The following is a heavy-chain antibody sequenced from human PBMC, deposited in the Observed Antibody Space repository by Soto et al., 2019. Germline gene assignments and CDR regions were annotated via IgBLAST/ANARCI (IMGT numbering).Heavy chain of an antibody. Sequence: SETLSLTCTVSGGSISSSSYYWGWIRQPPGKGLEWIGSIYYSGSTYYNPSLKSRVTISVDTSKNQFSLKLSSGTAADTAVSYCARRRIAARTPVGDYFDYWGQGTLVTVSS. CDR2: IYYSGST. D-gene: IGHD6-13*01. V-gene: IGHV4-39*01. J-gene: IGHJ4*02. CDR1: GGSISSSSYY. CDR3: ARRRIAARTPVGDYFDY.